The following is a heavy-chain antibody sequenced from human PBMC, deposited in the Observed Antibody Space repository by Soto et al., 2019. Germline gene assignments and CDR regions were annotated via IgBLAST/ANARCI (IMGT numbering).Heavy chain of an antibody. CDR2: VYHTGNA. Sequence: KTSETLSLTCTVSGGSITTAGYCWSWIRQPPGKALEWIGYVYHTGNAYPKPSLKSRVTISLDRSKNQFSLKMTSVTAADTALYYCASRPFYYYGLDVWGQGTTVTVSS. CDR3: ASRPFYYYGLDV. V-gene: IGHV4-30-2*01. CDR1: GGSITTAGYC. J-gene: IGHJ6*02.